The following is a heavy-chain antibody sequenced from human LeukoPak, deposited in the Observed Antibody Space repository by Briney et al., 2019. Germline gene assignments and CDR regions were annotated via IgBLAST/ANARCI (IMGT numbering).Heavy chain of an antibody. J-gene: IGHJ4*02. CDR3: ANMDFGGDFDY. CDR2: ISYDGSNK. D-gene: IGHD3-3*01. V-gene: IGHV3-30-3*01. CDR1: RFTFSSYA. Sequence: GRSLRLSCAASRFTFSSYAMHWVRQAPGKGLEWVAVISYDGSNKYYADSVKGRFTISRDNSKNTLYLQMNSLRAEDTAVYYCANMDFGGDFDYWGQGTLVTVSS.